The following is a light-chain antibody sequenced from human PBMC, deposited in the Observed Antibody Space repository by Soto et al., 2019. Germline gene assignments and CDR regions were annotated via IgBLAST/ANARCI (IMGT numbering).Light chain of an antibody. V-gene: IGLV2-14*01. CDR2: EDS. CDR1: SSDVGGYNY. J-gene: IGLJ3*02. CDR3: SSYTSSSTAWV. Sequence: QSVLTQPASVSGSPGQSITISCTGTSSDVGGYNYVPWYQQHPGKAPKLMIYEDSNRPSGVSNRFSGSKSGTTASLTISGLQAEDEADYYCSSYTSSSTAWVFGGGTKLTVL.